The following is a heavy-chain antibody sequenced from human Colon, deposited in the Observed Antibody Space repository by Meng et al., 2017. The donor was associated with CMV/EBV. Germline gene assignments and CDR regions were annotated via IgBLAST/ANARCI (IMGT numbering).Heavy chain of an antibody. V-gene: IGHV4-30-4*01. D-gene: IGHD3-22*01. CDR3: ARAYSYDGSSFDY. CDR1: INSSDYI. CDR2: NHDGGNA. Sequence: INSSDYIRSWIQQPAGKRHEWIRNNHDGGNAYYEQYLKGRVFITRDTSKNQFYLKLNSVTAADTAVYYCARAYSYDGSSFDYWGQGTLVTVSS. J-gene: IGHJ4*02.